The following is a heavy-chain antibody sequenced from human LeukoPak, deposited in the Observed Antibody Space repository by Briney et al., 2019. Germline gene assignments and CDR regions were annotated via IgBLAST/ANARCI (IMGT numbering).Heavy chain of an antibody. CDR3: AREKGYCTNGVCYPIQPIDH. D-gene: IGHD2-8*01. Sequence: GGSLRLSCAASGFTFSSFSMNWVRQAPGKGLEWVSYISSSSSTIYYADSVKGRFTISRDNAKNSLYLQMNSLRAEDTAVYYCAREKGYCTNGVCYPIQPIDHWGQGTLVTVSS. J-gene: IGHJ4*02. CDR1: GFTFSSFS. CDR2: ISSSSSTI. V-gene: IGHV3-48*01.